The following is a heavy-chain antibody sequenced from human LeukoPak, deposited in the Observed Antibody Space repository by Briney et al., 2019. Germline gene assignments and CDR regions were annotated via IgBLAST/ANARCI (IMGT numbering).Heavy chain of an antibody. CDR2: INGNGGST. CDR1: GFTFVDYG. D-gene: IGHD2-21*02. Sequence: GGSLRLSCAASGFTFVDYGMSWVRQAPGKGLEWVSGINGNGGSTGYADSVKGRFTISRDNAKNSLYLQMNSLRAEDTALYYCARETIVVVTEYAFDIWGQGTMVTVSS. V-gene: IGHV3-20*04. CDR3: ARETIVVVTEYAFDI. J-gene: IGHJ3*02.